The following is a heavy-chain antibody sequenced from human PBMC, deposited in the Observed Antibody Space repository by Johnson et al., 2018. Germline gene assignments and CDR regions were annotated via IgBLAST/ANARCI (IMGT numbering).Heavy chain of an antibody. V-gene: IGHV3-30*18. Sequence: QVQLVESGGGVVQPGRSLRLSCAASGFTFSSYGMHWVRQAPGKGLEWVAVISYDGSNKYYADSVKGRFTISRDNSKNTPYLQMNSLRAEDTAVYYCAKRGFPGIAVADDAFDIWGQGTMVTVSS. CDR3: AKRGFPGIAVADDAFDI. CDR2: ISYDGSNK. CDR1: GFTFSSYG. D-gene: IGHD6-19*01. J-gene: IGHJ3*02.